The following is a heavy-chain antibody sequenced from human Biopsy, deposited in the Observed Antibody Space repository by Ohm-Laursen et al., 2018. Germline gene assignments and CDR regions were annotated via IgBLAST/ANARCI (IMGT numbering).Heavy chain of an antibody. V-gene: IGHV4-59*01. CDR3: ARLYRLDDYWNDDPPDAFDV. CDR2: ISGRGAT. J-gene: IGHJ3*01. D-gene: IGHD3-3*01. Sequence: SETLSLTYTVSGGSIRSDYWSWIRQSPRKGLEWIGHISGRGATNYNPSLRGRVTISVDTSKNQFSLKLSSVTAADTAVFFCARLYRLDDYWNDDPPDAFDVWGQGTMVTVSS. CDR1: GGSIRSDY.